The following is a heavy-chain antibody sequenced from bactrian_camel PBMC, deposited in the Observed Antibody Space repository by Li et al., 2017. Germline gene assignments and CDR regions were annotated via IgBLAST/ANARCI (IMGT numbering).Heavy chain of an antibody. D-gene: IGHD7*01. V-gene: IGHV3S53*01. CDR1: GDTSSIRY. CDR2: FTGNFIK. Sequence: HVQLVESGGGSVQDGGSLRLSCTASGDTSSIRYMGWFRQAPGKEREAVAQAFTGNFIKNYHDSVKGRFTISQDKGKNTVYLLMNSLKPDDSGTYYCAYESGTTPDLCRRRGPGGYFGQGTQVTVS. J-gene: IGHJ4*01.